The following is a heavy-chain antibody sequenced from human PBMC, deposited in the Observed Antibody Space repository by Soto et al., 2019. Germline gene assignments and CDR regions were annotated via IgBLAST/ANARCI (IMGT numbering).Heavy chain of an antibody. Sequence: GGSLRLSCAASGFTFISYAMHWVRQAPGKGLEWVALISYDGSNQYYADSVKGRFTISRDNSKSTLYLQVNSLRPEDTAVYYCARPGRQQLVNGWFDSWGQGTLVTGS. CDR1: GFTFISYA. J-gene: IGHJ5*01. V-gene: IGHV3-30-3*01. CDR3: ARPGRQQLVNGWFDS. CDR2: ISYDGSNQ. D-gene: IGHD6-13*01.